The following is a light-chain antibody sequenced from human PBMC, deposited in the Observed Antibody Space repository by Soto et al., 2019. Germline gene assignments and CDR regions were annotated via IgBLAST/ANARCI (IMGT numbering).Light chain of an antibody. CDR2: ATS. V-gene: IGKV3-20*01. CDR3: QQYGSSAPIT. Sequence: PGESATLSCRASQTVNSDYLAWFQQRPGQAPRLVIFATSRRATDIPDRFSGSRSGTEFTLTINSLQSEDFALYYCQQYGSSAPITFGQGTRLEIK. J-gene: IGKJ5*01. CDR1: QTVNSDY.